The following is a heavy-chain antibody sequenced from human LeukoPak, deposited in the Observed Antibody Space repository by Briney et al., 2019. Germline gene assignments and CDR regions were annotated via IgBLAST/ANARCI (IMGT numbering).Heavy chain of an antibody. Sequence: SETLSLTCAVYGGSFSGYYWSWIRQPPGKGLEWIGEINHSGSTNYNPSLKSRVTISVDTSKNQFSLKLSSVTAADTAVYYCASIAVAGTSMGDYWGQGTLVTVSS. V-gene: IGHV4-34*01. D-gene: IGHD6-19*01. CDR2: INHSGST. CDR1: GGSFSGYY. CDR3: ASIAVAGTSMGDY. J-gene: IGHJ4*02.